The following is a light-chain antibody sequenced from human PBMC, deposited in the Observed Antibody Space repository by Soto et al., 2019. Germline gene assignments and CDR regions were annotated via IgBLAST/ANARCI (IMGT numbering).Light chain of an antibody. CDR2: GAS. CDR3: QQYTGPPTT. Sequence: DRGMTQSPVTLSATPGERITLSCRASQSVNSNLAWYQQKPGQAPELLIYGASKRATGFPARFSGSGSGTDFTLTITRLEPEDSAVYFCQQYTGPPTTFGQGTRLEIK. V-gene: IGKV3-15*01. CDR1: QSVNSN. J-gene: IGKJ5*01.